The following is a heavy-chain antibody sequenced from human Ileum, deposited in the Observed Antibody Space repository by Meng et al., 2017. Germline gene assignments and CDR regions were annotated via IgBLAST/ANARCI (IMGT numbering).Heavy chain of an antibody. D-gene: IGHD6-19*01. CDR2: ISYDGSNK. J-gene: IGHJ4*02. V-gene: IGHV3-30*01. CDR1: GFTFSSYA. CDR3: ARRGSGWYFDY. Sequence: GGSLRLSCAASGFTFSSYAMHWVRQAQGKGLEWVAVISYDGSNKYYADSVKGRFTISRDNSKNTLYLQMNSLRAEDTAVYYCARRGSGWYFDYWGQGTLVTVSS.